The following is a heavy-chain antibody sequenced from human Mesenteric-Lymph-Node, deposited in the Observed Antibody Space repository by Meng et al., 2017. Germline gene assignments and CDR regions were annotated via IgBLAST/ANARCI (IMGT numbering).Heavy chain of an antibody. Sequence: SETLSLTCTVSGGSISGGGYYWSWIRQHPGKGLEWIGYIYYSGSTYYNPSLKSRVTISVDTSKNQFSLKLSSVTAADTAVYYCASSKNYYDSSGYYPTYFQHWGQGTLVTVSS. CDR3: ASSKNYYDSSGYYPTYFQH. D-gene: IGHD3-22*01. V-gene: IGHV4-31*03. J-gene: IGHJ1*01. CDR1: GGSISGGGYY. CDR2: IYYSGST.